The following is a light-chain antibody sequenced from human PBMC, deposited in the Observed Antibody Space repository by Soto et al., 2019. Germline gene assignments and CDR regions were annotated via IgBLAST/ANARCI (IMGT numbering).Light chain of an antibody. Sequence: QPVLTQPPSVSGAPGQRVTISCTGSSSNIGAGYDVHWYQQLPGTAPKLIIYGNSNRPSGVPDRFSGYKSGTSASLAITGLHAEDEADYYCQSYDSSLWVFGGGTKVTVL. V-gene: IGLV1-40*01. J-gene: IGLJ3*02. CDR2: GNS. CDR3: QSYDSSLWV. CDR1: SSNIGAGYD.